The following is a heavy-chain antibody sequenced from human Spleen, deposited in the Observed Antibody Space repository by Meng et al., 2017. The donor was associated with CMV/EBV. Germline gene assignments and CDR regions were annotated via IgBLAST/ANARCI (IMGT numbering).Heavy chain of an antibody. CDR1: GFTFSSYA. V-gene: IGHV3-30-3*02. CDR3: AKDAYSSGWYVFGH. D-gene: IGHD6-19*01. J-gene: IGHJ4*02. CDR2: ISYDASKK. Sequence: GESLKISCAASGFTFSSYAMHWVRQAPGKGLEWVAVISYDASKKHYADSVKGRFTISRDNSKNTLYLQMNSLRTDDTALYYCAKDAYSSGWYVFGHWGQGTLVTVSS.